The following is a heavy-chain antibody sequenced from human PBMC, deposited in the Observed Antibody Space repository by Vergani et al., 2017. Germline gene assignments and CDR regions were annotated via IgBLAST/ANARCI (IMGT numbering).Heavy chain of an antibody. D-gene: IGHD3-16*02. CDR2: ISYDGSNK. J-gene: IGHJ6*02. CDR3: ARDRDDYVWGSYPGWEPQGAMDV. CDR1: GFTFSSYG. Sequence: QVQLVESGGGVVQPGRSLRLSCAASGFTFSSYGMHWVRQAPGKGLEWVAVISYDGSNKYYADSVKGRFTISRDNSKNTLYMQMNSLRAEDTAVYYCARDRDDYVWGSYPGWEPQGAMDVWGQGTTVTVSS. V-gene: IGHV3-30*03.